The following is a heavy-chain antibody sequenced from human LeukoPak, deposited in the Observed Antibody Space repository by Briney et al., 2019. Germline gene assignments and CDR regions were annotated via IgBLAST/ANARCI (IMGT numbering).Heavy chain of an antibody. Sequence: GGSLRLSCAASGFTFSSYGMHWVRQAPGKGLEWVAVIWYDGSNKYYADSVKGRFTISRDNSKNTLYLQMNSLRAEDTAVYYCARGPQGGYDIFDYWGQGTLVTVSS. CDR3: ARGPQGGYDIFDY. V-gene: IGHV3-33*08. CDR1: GFTFSSYG. D-gene: IGHD5-12*01. J-gene: IGHJ4*02. CDR2: IWYDGSNK.